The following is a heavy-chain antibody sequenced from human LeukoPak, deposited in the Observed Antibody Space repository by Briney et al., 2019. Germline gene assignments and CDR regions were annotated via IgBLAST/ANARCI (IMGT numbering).Heavy chain of an antibody. CDR3: ARGRPRIAAAGTDH. D-gene: IGHD6-13*01. CDR1: GYTFTGYY. J-gene: IGHJ4*02. V-gene: IGHV1-2*02. CDR2: INPNSGGT. Sequence: GASVMVSCKASGYTFTGYYMHWVRQAPGQGLEWMGWINPNSGGTNYAQKFQGRVTMTRDTSISTAYMELSRLRSDDTAVYYCARGRPRIAAAGTDHWGQGTLVTVSS.